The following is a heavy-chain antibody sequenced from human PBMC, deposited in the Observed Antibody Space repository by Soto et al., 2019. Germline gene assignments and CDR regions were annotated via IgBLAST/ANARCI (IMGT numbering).Heavy chain of an antibody. CDR1: GFTFSSYS. CDR3: ARDLHRGMDV. CDR2: ISGSGNYV. J-gene: IGHJ6*02. V-gene: IGHV3-21*01. Sequence: EVQLVESGGGLVKPGGSLRLSWAASGFTFSSYSLNWVRQAPGKGLEWVSSISGSGNYVFYADSAKGRFTISRDNAKNSLYLQMNSLRAEDTAVYYCARDLHRGMDVWGQGTTVTVSS. D-gene: IGHD3-16*02.